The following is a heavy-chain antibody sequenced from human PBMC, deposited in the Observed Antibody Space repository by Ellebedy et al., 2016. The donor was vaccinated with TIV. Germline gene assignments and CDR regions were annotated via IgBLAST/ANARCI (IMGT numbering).Heavy chain of an antibody. CDR3: ARSGGWYTLYDY. D-gene: IGHD6-19*01. Sequence: MPSETLSLTCTVSGDSISGYYWSWIRQPPGKGLEWIGYIYSSGSGEYNPSLKSRVTMSVDTSRGQFSLRLNSVTAADTAVYYCARSGGWYTLYDYWGQGTLVTVSS. CDR1: GDSISGYY. CDR2: IYSSGSG. V-gene: IGHV4-59*01. J-gene: IGHJ4*02.